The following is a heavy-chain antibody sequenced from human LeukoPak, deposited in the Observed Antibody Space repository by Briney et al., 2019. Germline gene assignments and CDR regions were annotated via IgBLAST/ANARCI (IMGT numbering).Heavy chain of an antibody. V-gene: IGHV3-21*01. Sequence: PGGSLRLSCAASGFTFSSYCMSWVRQAPGKGLEWVSSISSSSSYIYYADSVKGRFTISRDNGKNSLYLQMNSLRAEDTAVYYCARDRMVAATRYFDYWGQGTLVTVSS. CDR2: ISSSSSYI. CDR1: GFTFSSYC. D-gene: IGHD2-15*01. CDR3: ARDRMVAATRYFDY. J-gene: IGHJ4*02.